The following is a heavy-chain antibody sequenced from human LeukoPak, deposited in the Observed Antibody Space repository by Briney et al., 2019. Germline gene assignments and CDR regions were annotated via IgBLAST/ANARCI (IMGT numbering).Heavy chain of an antibody. CDR2: INPSGGST. J-gene: IGHJ4*02. V-gene: IGHV1-46*01. CDR1: GYTFTSYY. Sequence: ASVKVSCKASGYTFTSYYMHWVRQAPGQRLEWMGIINPSGGSTSYAQTFQGRVTMTRDTSTSTVYMEMSSLRSEDTAVYYGARGLDTAMVPSDYWGQGTLVTVSS. CDR3: ARGLDTAMVPSDY. D-gene: IGHD5-18*01.